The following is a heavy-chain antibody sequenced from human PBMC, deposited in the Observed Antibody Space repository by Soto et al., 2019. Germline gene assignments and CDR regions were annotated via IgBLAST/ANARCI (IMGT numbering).Heavy chain of an antibody. J-gene: IGHJ6*02. CDR1: GFSFSDTV. Sequence: SVKVSCKASGFSFSDTVVQWVRQTRGHRLEWIGWIVVGSGDTNSAQKFQERVNITRDMSTSTANMEVSSLRSEDTAVYYCAAERLMYGMDVWGQGTTVTVSS. CDR2: IVVGSGDT. D-gene: IGHD3-16*01. CDR3: AAERLMYGMDV. V-gene: IGHV1-58*01.